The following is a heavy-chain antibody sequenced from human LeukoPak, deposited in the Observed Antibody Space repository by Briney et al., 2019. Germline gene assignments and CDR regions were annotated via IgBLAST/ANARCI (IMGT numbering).Heavy chain of an antibody. CDR3: AKLPRFGELLPLDY. V-gene: IGHV3-23*01. CDR1: GFTFSSYA. Sequence: GGSLRLSCAASGFTFSSYAMSWVRQAPGKGLEWVSAISGSGGSTYYADSVKGRFTISRDNSKNTLYLQMNSLRAEDTAVYYCAKLPRFGELLPLDYWGQGTLVTVSS. D-gene: IGHD3-10*01. J-gene: IGHJ4*02. CDR2: ISGSGGST.